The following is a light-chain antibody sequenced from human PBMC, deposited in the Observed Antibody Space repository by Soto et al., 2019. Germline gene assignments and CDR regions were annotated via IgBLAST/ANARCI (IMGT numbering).Light chain of an antibody. CDR2: EAS. Sequence: EIVLTQSPATLSLSPGERATLSCRASQSVSSYLACPIYEASNRATGIPARFSGSGSGTDFTLTISSLEPEDFAVYYCQHRSNWRYTFGQGTNLEIK. CDR1: QSVSSY. CDR3: QHRSNWRYT. J-gene: IGKJ2*01. V-gene: IGKV3-11*01.